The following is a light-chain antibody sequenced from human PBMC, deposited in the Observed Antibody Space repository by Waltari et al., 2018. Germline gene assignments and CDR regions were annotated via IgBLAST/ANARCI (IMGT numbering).Light chain of an antibody. CDR1: RSDVGGSNY. CDR3: SSYAGSNNLV. CDR2: EVS. V-gene: IGLV2-8*01. J-gene: IGLJ2*01. Sequence: QSALTQPPSASGSPGQSVTISCTGTRSDVGGSNYVSWSQQHPGKAPKLMIYEVSKRPSGVPDRFSGSKSGNTASLTVSGLQAEDEADYYCSSYAGSNNLVFGGGTKLTVL.